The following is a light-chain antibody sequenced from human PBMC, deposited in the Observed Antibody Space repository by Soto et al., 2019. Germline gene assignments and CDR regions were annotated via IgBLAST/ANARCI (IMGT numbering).Light chain of an antibody. Sequence: MAPSPYALSVSLGSRATIKCKSSQRFLYSSHNENYLAWYQQKPGQPPKLLIYWASIRGSGVPDRISGSGSGTDFTLTISSLQPEDVAGYYCQQYHAFPWTVAQGTKVDI. CDR3: QQYHAFPWT. CDR2: WAS. CDR1: QRFLYSSHNENY. J-gene: IGKJ1*01. V-gene: IGKV4-1*01.